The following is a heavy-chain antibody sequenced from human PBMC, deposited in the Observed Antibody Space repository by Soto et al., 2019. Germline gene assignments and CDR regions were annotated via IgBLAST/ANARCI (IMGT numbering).Heavy chain of an antibody. CDR3: RIEAAGREVWFDP. CDR2: MNPNSGNT. CDR1: GYTFTSYD. V-gene: IGHV1-8*01. J-gene: IGHJ5*02. Sequence: GXSVKVSCKASGYTFTSYDINWVRQATGQGLEWMGWMNPNSGNTGYAQKFQGRVTMTRNTSISTDYMELSSLRSEDTAVYYCRIEAAGREVWFDPWGQGALVTVSS. D-gene: IGHD6-13*01.